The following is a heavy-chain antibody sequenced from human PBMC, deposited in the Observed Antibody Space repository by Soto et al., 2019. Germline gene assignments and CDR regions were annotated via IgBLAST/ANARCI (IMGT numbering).Heavy chain of an antibody. CDR3: ARRYSGGRAFDI. D-gene: IGHD5-12*01. J-gene: IGHJ3*02. CDR2: ISSSGNTI. V-gene: IGHV3-11*01. CDR1: EFTFSDYY. Sequence: QVQLVESGGGLVRPGESLRLSCAASEFTFSDYYMSWIRQAPGKGLEWVSYISSSGNTIYYADSVQGRFTISRDNAKNSLYLQMNSLRAEDTAVYYCARRYSGGRAFDICGQGTMVTVSS.